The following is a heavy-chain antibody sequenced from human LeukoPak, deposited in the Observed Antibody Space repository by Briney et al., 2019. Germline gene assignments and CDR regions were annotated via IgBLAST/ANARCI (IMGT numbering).Heavy chain of an antibody. Sequence: SQTLSLTCTVSGGSISSGSYYWSWIRQPPGKGLEWIGYIYYSGSTNYNPSLKSRVTISVDTSKNQFSLKLSSVTAADTAVYYCASGRGYFDYWGQGTLVTVSS. CDR1: GGSISSGSYY. CDR3: ASGRGYFDY. CDR2: IYYSGST. J-gene: IGHJ4*02. D-gene: IGHD6-13*01. V-gene: IGHV4-61*01.